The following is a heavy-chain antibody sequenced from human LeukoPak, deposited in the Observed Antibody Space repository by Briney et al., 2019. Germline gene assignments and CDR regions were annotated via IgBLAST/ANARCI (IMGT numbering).Heavy chain of an antibody. CDR1: GFTFSSYS. CDR2: ISSSSSYI. V-gene: IGHV3-21*01. J-gene: IGHJ6*02. Sequence: GGSLRLSCAASGFTFSSYSMNWVRQAPGKGLEWVSSISSSSSYIYYADSVKGRFTISRDNAKNSLYLQMNSLRAEDTAVYYCARENTIFGVYYGMYVWGQGTTVTVSS. D-gene: IGHD3-3*01. CDR3: ARENTIFGVYYGMYV.